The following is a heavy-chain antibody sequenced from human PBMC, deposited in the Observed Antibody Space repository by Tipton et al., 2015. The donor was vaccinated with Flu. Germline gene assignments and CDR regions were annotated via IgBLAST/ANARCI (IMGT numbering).Heavy chain of an antibody. CDR2: IHYSGSP. V-gene: IGHV4-38-2*02. CDR3: ARGYCTDHVCFFDL. Sequence: LRLSCTVSGDSMRRDYFWGWIRQAPGKGLEWIGNIHYSGSPHYNPSLKSRATISVDTSKNQFSLELSSVTAADTAVYYCARGYCTDHVCFFDLWGQGTQVTVSS. D-gene: IGHD2-8*02. J-gene: IGHJ4*02. CDR1: GDSMRRDYF.